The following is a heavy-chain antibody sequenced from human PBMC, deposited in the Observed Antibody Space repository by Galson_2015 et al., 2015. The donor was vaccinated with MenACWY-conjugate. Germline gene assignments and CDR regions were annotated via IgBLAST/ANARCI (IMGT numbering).Heavy chain of an antibody. J-gene: IGHJ4*02. V-gene: IGHV3-23*01. D-gene: IGHD2-15*01. CDR1: GFSFSSYA. CDR3: DARFCSGGSCYVNGEDY. Sequence: SLRLSCAASGFSFSSYAMSWVRQAPGKGLEWVSAISAIGTTTYYADSVRGRFTISRDNSKNTLYLQMNSLRVEDTAVYYCDARFCSGGSCYVNGEDYGGQGILVTVSS. CDR2: ISAIGTTT.